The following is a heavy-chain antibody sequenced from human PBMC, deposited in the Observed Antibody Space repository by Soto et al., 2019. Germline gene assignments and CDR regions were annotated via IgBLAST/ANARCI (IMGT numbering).Heavy chain of an antibody. J-gene: IGHJ4*02. Sequence: QLQLQESGPGLVKPSETLSLTCTVSGGSISSSSYYWGWIRQPPGKGLEWIGSIYYSGSTYYNPSLKSRVTISVDTSKNQFSLKRSSVTAADTAVYYCARQKDYGDYEGCFDYWGQGTLVTVSS. D-gene: IGHD4-17*01. CDR1: GGSISSSSYY. CDR3: ARQKDYGDYEGCFDY. CDR2: IYYSGST. V-gene: IGHV4-39*01.